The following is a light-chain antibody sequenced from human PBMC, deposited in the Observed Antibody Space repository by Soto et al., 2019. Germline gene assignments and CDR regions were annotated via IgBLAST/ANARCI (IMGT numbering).Light chain of an antibody. CDR3: QQYNSYWT. CDR2: GAS. V-gene: IGKV1-5*01. CDR1: QNIKNY. J-gene: IGKJ1*01. Sequence: DIQMTQSTSSLSASVGDRVTITCRTSQNIKNYLNWYQQKPGKAPNLLIYGASSLESGVPSRFSGSGSGTEFTLTISSLQPDDFATYYCQQYNSYWTFGQGGMVDVK.